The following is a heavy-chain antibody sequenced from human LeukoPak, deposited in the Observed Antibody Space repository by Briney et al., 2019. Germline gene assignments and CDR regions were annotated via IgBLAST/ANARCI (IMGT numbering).Heavy chain of an antibody. V-gene: IGHV4-59*01. CDR1: GGSITNYY. CDR3: ARDDYGDAFDI. J-gene: IGHJ3*02. Sequence: SETLSLTCTVSGGSITNYYWSWIRQPPGKGLEWIGYIYYSGSTKYNPSLKSRVTISVDSSKNQFSLRLRSVTTADTAVYYCARDDYGDAFDIWGQGTMVTASS. CDR2: IYYSGST. D-gene: IGHD4-17*01.